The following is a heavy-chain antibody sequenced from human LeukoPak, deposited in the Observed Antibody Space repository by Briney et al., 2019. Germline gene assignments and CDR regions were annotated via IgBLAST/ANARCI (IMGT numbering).Heavy chain of an antibody. Sequence: ETLSLTCTVSGGSISSYYWSWVRQAPGKGLEWVSVIYSGGSTYYADSVKGRFTISRDNSKNTLYLQMNSLRAEDTAVYYCASSEWRGHLDYWGQGTLVTVSS. V-gene: IGHV3-53*01. CDR2: IYSGGST. D-gene: IGHD2-8*01. CDR3: ASSEWRGHLDY. CDR1: GGSISSYY. J-gene: IGHJ4*02.